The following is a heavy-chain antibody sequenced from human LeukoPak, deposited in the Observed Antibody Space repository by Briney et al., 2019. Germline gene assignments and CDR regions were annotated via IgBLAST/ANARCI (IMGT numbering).Heavy chain of an antibody. CDR1: GGSISSGDYY. Sequence: SETLSLTCTVSGGSISSGDYYWSWIRQPPGKGLEWIGYIYYSGSTNYNPSLKSRVTISVDTTKNQFSLKLSSVTAADTAVYYCARGRLLWFGEFDYWGQGTLVTVSS. D-gene: IGHD3-10*01. CDR3: ARGRLLWFGEFDY. J-gene: IGHJ4*02. V-gene: IGHV4-61*08. CDR2: IYYSGST.